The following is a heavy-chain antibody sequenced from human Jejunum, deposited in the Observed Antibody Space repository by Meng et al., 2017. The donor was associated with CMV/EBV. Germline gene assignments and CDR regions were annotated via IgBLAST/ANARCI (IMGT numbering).Heavy chain of an antibody. D-gene: IGHD2-2*01. J-gene: IGHJ4*02. CDR1: GYTFSEYC. V-gene: IGHV1-2*02. CDR2: INPNSGDT. CDR3: ARVRIGCSSTSCYFDH. Sequence: SGYTFSEYCRAWLRQAPGQGLEWMGWINPNSGDTKYAQKFQGRVTMTRDTSISAAYMELSSLGSDDTAVFYCARVRIGCSSTSCYFDHWGQGTLVTVSS.